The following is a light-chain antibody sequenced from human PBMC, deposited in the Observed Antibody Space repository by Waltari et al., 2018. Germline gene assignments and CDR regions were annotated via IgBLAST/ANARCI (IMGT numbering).Light chain of an antibody. CDR2: EVS. Sequence: QSALTQPASVSGSPGQSITISCTGTSSDVGAYNYVPWYQQHPGKAPKPMIYEVSNRPSGVSNRFSGSKSGNTASLTISGLQAEDEADYYCSSYTSSSTLVFGGGTKLTVL. J-gene: IGLJ2*01. CDR3: SSYTSSSTLV. CDR1: SSDVGAYNY. V-gene: IGLV2-14*01.